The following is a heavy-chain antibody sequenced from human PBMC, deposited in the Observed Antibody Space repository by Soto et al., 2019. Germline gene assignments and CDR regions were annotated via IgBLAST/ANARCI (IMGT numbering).Heavy chain of an antibody. D-gene: IGHD4-17*01. CDR2: IYHSGST. J-gene: IGHJ4*02. V-gene: IGHV4-30-2*01. CDR3: ARGNGPDGDEIDY. Sequence: SETLSLTCAVSGASISSGGSPWGWIGQPPGKGLEWIGYIYHSGSTYYNPSLKSRVTISVDRSKNQFSLKLSSVTAADTAVYYCARGNGPDGDEIDYWGQGTLVTVSS. CDR1: GASISSGGSP.